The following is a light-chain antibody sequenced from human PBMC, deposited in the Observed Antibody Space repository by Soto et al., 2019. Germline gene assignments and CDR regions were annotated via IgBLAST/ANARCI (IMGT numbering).Light chain of an antibody. CDR1: QDIGHS. J-gene: IGKJ4*01. V-gene: IGKV1-5*03. CDR2: TAS. CDR3: QQYDTYPLT. Sequence: DIQMTQSPSSPSASVGDRVTFTWRASQDIGHSLAWYQQKPGKAPKLLIYTASNLESGVPSRFSGSGSGTQFTLTISSLQPDDFATYYCQQYDTYPLTFGGGTKVDIK.